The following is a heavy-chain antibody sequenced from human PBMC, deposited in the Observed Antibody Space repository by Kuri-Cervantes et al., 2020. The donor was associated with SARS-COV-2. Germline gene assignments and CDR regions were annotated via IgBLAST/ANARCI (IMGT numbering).Heavy chain of an antibody. Sequence: LKISCAASGFTVSSNYMSWVRQAPGTGLEWVSIIYGGGSTYYADSVKGRFTISRDNSKNTLYLQMNSLRAEDTAVYYCARGYEARYSSSWYLDYWGQGTLVTVSS. D-gene: IGHD6-13*01. CDR1: GFTVSSNY. J-gene: IGHJ4*02. CDR3: ARGYEARYSSSWYLDY. CDR2: IYGGGST. V-gene: IGHV3-53*01.